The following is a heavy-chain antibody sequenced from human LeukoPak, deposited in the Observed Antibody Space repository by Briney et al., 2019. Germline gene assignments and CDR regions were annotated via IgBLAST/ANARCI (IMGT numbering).Heavy chain of an antibody. J-gene: IGHJ4*02. Sequence: ASVKVSCKASSDSFSNYGFAWVRQAPGQGLEWMGWTSADSAKTYYAQNFQDRVTMTTDTSTSTVYMELSSLRSEDTAVYYCARGVGIVVVPAASHLDYWGQGTLVTVSS. D-gene: IGHD2-2*01. CDR2: TSADSAKT. V-gene: IGHV1-18*01. CDR1: SDSFSNYG. CDR3: ARGVGIVVVPAASHLDY.